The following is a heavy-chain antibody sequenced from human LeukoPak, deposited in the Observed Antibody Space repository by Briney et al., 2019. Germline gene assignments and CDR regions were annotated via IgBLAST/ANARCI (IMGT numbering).Heavy chain of an antibody. Sequence: PGGSLRLSCAASGFTFSSYGMHWVRQAPGKGLEWVAVISYDGSNKYYADSVKGRFTISRDNSKNTLYLQMNSLRAEDTAVYYCAKDGSHGSGSYYEIDYWGQGTLVTASS. D-gene: IGHD3-10*01. V-gene: IGHV3-30*18. CDR2: ISYDGSNK. J-gene: IGHJ4*02. CDR1: GFTFSSYG. CDR3: AKDGSHGSGSYYEIDY.